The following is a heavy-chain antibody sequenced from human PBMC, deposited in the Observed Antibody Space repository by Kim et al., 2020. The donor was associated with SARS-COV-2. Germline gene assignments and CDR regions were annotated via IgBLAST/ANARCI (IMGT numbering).Heavy chain of an antibody. Sequence: GYADSVKGRFTISRDNAKNSLYLQMNSLRAEDTALYYCAKAHDYGGTFDYWGQGTLVTVSS. D-gene: IGHD4-17*01. CDR3: AKAHDYGGTFDY. J-gene: IGHJ4*02. V-gene: IGHV3-9*01.